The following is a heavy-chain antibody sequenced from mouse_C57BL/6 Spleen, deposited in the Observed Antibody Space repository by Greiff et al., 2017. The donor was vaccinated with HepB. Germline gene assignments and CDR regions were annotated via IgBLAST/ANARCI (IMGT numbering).Heavy chain of an antibody. CDR1: GYTFTDYY. J-gene: IGHJ4*01. Sequence: DVKLQESGPVLVKPGASVKMSCKASGYTFTDYYMNWVKQSHGKSLEWIGVINPYNGGTSYNQKFKGKATLTVDKSSSTAYMELNSLTSEDSAVYYCATKTGDYYAMDYWGQGTSVTVSS. D-gene: IGHD4-1*01. CDR2: INPYNGGT. CDR3: ATKTGDYYAMDY. V-gene: IGHV1-19*01.